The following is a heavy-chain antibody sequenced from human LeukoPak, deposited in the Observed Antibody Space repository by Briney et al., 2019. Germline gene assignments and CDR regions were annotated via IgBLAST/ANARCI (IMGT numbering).Heavy chain of an antibody. CDR2: IIPIFGTA. J-gene: IGHJ4*02. CDR1: EGTFSSYA. Sequence: SVKVSCKASEGTFSSYAISWVRQAPGQGLEWMGGIIPIFGTANYAQKFQGRVTITTDESTSTAYMELSSLRSEDTAVYYCARIFAGDSRNDYWGQGTLVTVSS. CDR3: ARIFAGDSRNDY. D-gene: IGHD3-22*01. V-gene: IGHV1-69*05.